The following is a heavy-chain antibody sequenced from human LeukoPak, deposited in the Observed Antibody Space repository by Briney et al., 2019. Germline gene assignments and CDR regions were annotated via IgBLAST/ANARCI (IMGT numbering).Heavy chain of an antibody. CDR2: IVVGSGNT. J-gene: IGHJ4*02. Sequence: SVTVSFTASGSTFITSGVQWVRQARGQGLGWIAWIVVGSGNTNYAQGFQERVTITRDMSTRTVYMELTGLRSDDTAVYYCAAGGTIWDFDYWGQGTLVTVSS. V-gene: IGHV1-58*01. CDR3: AAGGTIWDFDY. CDR1: GSTFITSG. D-gene: IGHD3-3*01.